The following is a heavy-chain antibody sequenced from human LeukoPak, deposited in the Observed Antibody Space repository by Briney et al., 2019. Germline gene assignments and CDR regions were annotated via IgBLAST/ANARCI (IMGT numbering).Heavy chain of an antibody. V-gene: IGHV3-30*02. CDR2: IRSGGSTT. Sequence: GGSLRLSCAASGFIFSSYSMHWVRQAPGKRLQWVSHIRSGGSTTYCPDSVKGRFIIHRDNSRNTLYLQMNSLRPEDTAGYYCVKDHGDYDLDSWGQGTLVTVS. CDR3: VKDHGDYDLDS. CDR1: GFIFSSYS. J-gene: IGHJ4*02. D-gene: IGHD4-17*01.